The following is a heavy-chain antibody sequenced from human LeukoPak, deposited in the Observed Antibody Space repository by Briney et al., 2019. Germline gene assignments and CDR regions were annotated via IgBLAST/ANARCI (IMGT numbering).Heavy chain of an antibody. CDR1: GFTFSSYA. CDR3: AKFKGLRFLEWPQGGGYFDH. V-gene: IGHV3-23*01. Sequence: GGSLRLSCAASGFTFSSYAMSWARQAPGKGLEWVSAISGSGGSTYYADSVKGRFTISRDNSKNTLYLQMNSLRAEDTAVYYCAKFKGLRFLEWPQGGGYFDHWGQGPLVTVSS. J-gene: IGHJ4*02. CDR2: ISGSGGST. D-gene: IGHD3-3*01.